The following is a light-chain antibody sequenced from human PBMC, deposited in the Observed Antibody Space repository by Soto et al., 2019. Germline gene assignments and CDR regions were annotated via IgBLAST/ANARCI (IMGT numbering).Light chain of an antibody. CDR1: QSVSSN. V-gene: IGKV3-15*01. CDR3: QHYNDWPYT. J-gene: IGKJ2*01. CDR2: GAS. Sequence: EIVMTQSPVTLSVSPGERATLSCRASQSVSSNLAWYQQRPGQAPRLLIYGASTRATGIPARVSGSGSGTEFTLTISSLQSEDFAVYYCQHYNDWPYTFGQGTKLEIK.